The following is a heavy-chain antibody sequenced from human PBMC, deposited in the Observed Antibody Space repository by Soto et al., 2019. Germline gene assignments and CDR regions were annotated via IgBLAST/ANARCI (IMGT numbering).Heavy chain of an antibody. J-gene: IGHJ6*02. CDR1: GFTFTNFW. CDR3: GRDEVRNGVGV. CDR2: IKGDGSEK. V-gene: IGHV3-7*01. Sequence: GGSLRLSCVASGFTFTNFWMGWVRQAPGKGLEWVANIKGDGSEKRYVDSVKGRFTISRDNAKNSVYLQMNGLRVEDTALYYCGRDEVRNGVGVWGPGTTVTVSS.